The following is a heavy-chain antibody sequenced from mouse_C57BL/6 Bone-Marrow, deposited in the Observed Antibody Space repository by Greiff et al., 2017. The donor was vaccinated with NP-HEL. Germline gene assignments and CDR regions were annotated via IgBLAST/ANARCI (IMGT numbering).Heavy chain of an antibody. CDR1: GYSFTDYN. J-gene: IGHJ2*01. CDR2: INPNYGTT. V-gene: IGHV1-39*01. Sequence: VQLQQSGPELVKPGASVKISCKASGYSFTDYNMNWVKQSNGKSLEWIGVINPNYGTTSYNEKFKGKATFTADTSSNTAYMQLSSLTTEDSAIYYCATPFYWGQGTTLTVSS. CDR3: ATPFY.